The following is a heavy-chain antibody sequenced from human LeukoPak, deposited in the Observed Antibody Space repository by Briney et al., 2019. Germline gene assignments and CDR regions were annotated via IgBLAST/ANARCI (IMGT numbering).Heavy chain of an antibody. J-gene: IGHJ2*01. CDR2: IKQDGSEK. Sequence: GGSLRLSCVASGFSFNSYWMSRVRQAPGKGLEWVANIKQDGSEKSYVGSVKGRFTISRDNAKNSLYLRMSSLRAADTAVYFCAKGAWNFDLWGRGTLVSVSS. V-gene: IGHV3-7*01. CDR3: AKGAWNFDL. CDR1: GFSFNSYW.